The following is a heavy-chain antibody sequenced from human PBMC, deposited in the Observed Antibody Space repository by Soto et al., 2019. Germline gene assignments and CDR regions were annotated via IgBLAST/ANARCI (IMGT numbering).Heavy chain of an antibody. Sequence: GGTLRLSCAASGFTFSSYWVHWIRHAPGKGLVWVSRINSDGSSTSYADSVKGRFTISRENAKNTLFLQMKRMRAEDTAVYYCARDYEQWVVPLDYWGQGAQVTVYS. J-gene: IGHJ4*02. V-gene: IGHV3-74*01. D-gene: IGHD6-19*01. CDR1: GFTFSSYW. CDR2: INSDGSST. CDR3: ARDYEQWVVPLDY.